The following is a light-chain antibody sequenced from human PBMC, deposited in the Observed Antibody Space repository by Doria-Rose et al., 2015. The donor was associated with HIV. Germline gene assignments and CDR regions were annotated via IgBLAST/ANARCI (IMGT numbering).Light chain of an antibody. V-gene: IGKV3-20*01. CDR1: QSFSSTY. CDR3: HQYGTSWT. CDR2: DGS. J-gene: IGKJ1*01. Sequence: TQSPGTLSLSPGERATLSCRASQSFSSTYLAWYQQKPGQACILLIYDGSTRAAAIPDRFSASGSGTDFTLSINRREPEDFALYYCHQYGTSWTFGQGTKVEI.